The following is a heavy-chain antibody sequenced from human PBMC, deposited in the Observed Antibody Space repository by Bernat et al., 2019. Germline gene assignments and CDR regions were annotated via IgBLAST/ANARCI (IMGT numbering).Heavy chain of an antibody. D-gene: IGHD6-19*01. Sequence: QVQLVQSGAEVKKPGASVKVSCKASGYTFTSYGISWVRQAPGQGLEWMGWISAYNGNTNYAQKLQGRVNMTADTSTNTAYMELRSLRSDDTAVYSCARDSGEVAVAGTTDYWGQGTLVTVSS. J-gene: IGHJ4*02. CDR2: ISAYNGNT. CDR1: GYTFTSYG. CDR3: ARDSGEVAVAGTTDY. V-gene: IGHV1-18*01.